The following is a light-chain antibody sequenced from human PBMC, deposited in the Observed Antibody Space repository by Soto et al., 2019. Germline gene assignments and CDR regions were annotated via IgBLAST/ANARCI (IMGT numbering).Light chain of an antibody. Sequence: QSVLTQPASVSGSPGQSITISCTGTSSDVGSYNLVSWYQQHPGKAPKLMIYEVSKRPSGVSNRFSGSKSGNMASLTISGLQAEDEADYYCCSYAGSNWVFGGGTKLTVL. J-gene: IGLJ3*02. V-gene: IGLV2-23*02. CDR3: CSYAGSNWV. CDR2: EVS. CDR1: SSDVGSYNL.